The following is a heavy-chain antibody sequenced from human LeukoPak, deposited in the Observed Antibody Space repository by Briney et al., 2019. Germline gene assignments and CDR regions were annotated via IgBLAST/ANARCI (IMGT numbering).Heavy chain of an antibody. D-gene: IGHD6-13*01. J-gene: IGHJ3*02. V-gene: IGHV1-69*13. CDR2: IIPIFGTA. Sequence: ASVKVSCKASGGTFSSYAISWVRQAPGQGLEWMGGIIPIFGTANYAQKFQGRVTITADESTSTAYMELSSLRSEDTAVYYCASNKYSSSWSDAFDIWGQGTMVTVSS. CDR1: GGTFSSYA. CDR3: ASNKYSSSWSDAFDI.